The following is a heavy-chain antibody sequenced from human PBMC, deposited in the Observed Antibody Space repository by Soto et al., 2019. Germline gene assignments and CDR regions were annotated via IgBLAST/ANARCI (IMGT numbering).Heavy chain of an antibody. CDR3: ARTTAVPNSPRSRYFFDY. V-gene: IGHV4-59*01. CDR2: VYYSGTT. D-gene: IGHD4-17*01. J-gene: IGHJ4*02. Sequence: PSETLSLTCTVPGGSISSYYWSWIRQAAGKGLEWIGYVYYSGTTNYNPPLKSRVTLSVDLSKNQFSLRLSSVTTADTAPYYCARTTAVPNSPRSRYFFDYWGQGTLVTVSS. CDR1: GGSISSYY.